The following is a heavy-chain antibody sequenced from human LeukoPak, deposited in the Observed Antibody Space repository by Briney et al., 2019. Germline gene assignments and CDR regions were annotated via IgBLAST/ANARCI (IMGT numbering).Heavy chain of an antibody. CDR3: ARDLRTYYDILTGPYYGMDV. V-gene: IGHV3-74*01. CDR1: GFTFSSYW. D-gene: IGHD3-9*01. CDR2: INSDGSST. Sequence: AGGSLRLSCAASGFTFSSYWMHWVRQALGKGLVWVSRINSDGSSTSYADSVKGRFTISRDNAKNSLYLQMNSLRAEDTAVYYCARDLRTYYDILTGPYYGMDVWGQGTTVTVSS. J-gene: IGHJ6*02.